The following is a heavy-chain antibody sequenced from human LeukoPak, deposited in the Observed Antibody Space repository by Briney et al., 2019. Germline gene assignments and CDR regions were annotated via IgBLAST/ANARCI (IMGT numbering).Heavy chain of an antibody. V-gene: IGHV4-59*01. J-gene: IGHJ5*02. CDR1: GGSITSYY. CDR3: ARDGPTGEYCSGGSCSSNWFDP. CDR2: IYNSGST. Sequence: TSETLSLTCVVSGGSITSYYWSWIRQSPGKGLEWIGKIYNSGSTNYNPSLKSRVTLSVDTSKNQFSLKLSSVTAADTAVYYCARDGPTGEYCSGGSCSSNWFDPWGQGTLVTVSS. D-gene: IGHD2-15*01.